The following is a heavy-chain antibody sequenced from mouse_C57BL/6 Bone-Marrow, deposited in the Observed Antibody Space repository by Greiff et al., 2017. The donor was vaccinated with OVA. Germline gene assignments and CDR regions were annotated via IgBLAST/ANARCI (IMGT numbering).Heavy chain of an antibody. Sequence: QVQLQQPGAELVKPGASVKVSCKASGYTFTSYWMHWVKQRPGQGLEWIGEIDPSDSYTNYNQKFKGKSTLTVDKSSSTAYMQLSSLTSEDSAVYYCARGGTGYYFDYWGQGTTLTVSS. CDR2: IDPSDSYT. D-gene: IGHD4-1*01. V-gene: IGHV1-69*01. CDR1: GYTFTSYW. CDR3: ARGGTGYYFDY. J-gene: IGHJ2*01.